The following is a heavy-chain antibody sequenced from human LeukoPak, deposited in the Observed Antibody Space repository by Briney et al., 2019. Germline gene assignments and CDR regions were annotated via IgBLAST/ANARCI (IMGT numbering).Heavy chain of an antibody. D-gene: IGHD3-22*01. V-gene: IGHV3-9*01. J-gene: IGHJ4*02. CDR1: GFTFDDYV. Sequence: GGFLRLSCAASGFTFDDYVMHWVRQAPGKGLEWVSGISWNSGSIGYADSVKGRFTISRDNAKNSLYRQMNSLRAEDTALYYCAKDMRSSGYYAIDYWGQGTLVTVSS. CDR3: AKDMRSSGYYAIDY. CDR2: ISWNSGSI.